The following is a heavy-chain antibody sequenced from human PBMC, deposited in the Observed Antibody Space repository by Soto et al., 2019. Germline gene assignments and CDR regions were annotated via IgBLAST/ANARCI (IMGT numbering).Heavy chain of an antibody. CDR1: GFTFSSYG. CDR2: IWCDGSNK. V-gene: IGHV3-33*01. J-gene: IGHJ6*02. Sequence: QVQLVESGRGVVQPGRSLRLSCAASGFTFSSYGMHWVRQAPGKGLEWVAGIWCDGSNKYYADSVKGRFTISRDNSKNTLYLQMNSRRAGERDVYYCARGYYYYGMDVWGLGTTVTVSS. CDR3: ARGYYYYGMDV.